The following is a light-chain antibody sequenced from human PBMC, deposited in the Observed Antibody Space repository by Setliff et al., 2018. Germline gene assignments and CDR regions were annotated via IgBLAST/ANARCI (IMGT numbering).Light chain of an antibody. CDR1: SSDVGGYNF. J-gene: IGLJ1*01. Sequence: LTQPPSASGSPGQSVTIPCTGTSSDVGGYNFVSWYQQYPGKAPKLLIYEVSERPSGVPDRFSGSKSGNTASLTVSGLQAEDEADYYCSSYAGSNNFPYVFGTGTKVTVL. CDR3: SSYAGSNNFPYV. V-gene: IGLV2-8*01. CDR2: EVS.